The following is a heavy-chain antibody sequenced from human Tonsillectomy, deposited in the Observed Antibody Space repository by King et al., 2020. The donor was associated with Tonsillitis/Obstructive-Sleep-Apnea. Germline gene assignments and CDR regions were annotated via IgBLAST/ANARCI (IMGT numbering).Heavy chain of an antibody. CDR2: IYYSGST. D-gene: IGHD3-10*01. J-gene: IGHJ5*02. V-gene: IGHV4-59*01. CDR3: ARGGDYGSGSLDNWFDP. Sequence: VQLQESGPGLVKPSETLSLTCTVSGGSISSYYWSWIRQPPGKGLEWIGYIYYSGSTNYNPSLKRRVTISVDTSKNQFSLKLSSVTAADTAVYYCARGGDYGSGSLDNWFDPWGQGTLVTVSS. CDR1: GGSISSYY.